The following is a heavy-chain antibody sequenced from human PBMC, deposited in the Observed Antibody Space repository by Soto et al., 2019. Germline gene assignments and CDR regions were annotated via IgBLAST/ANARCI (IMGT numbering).Heavy chain of an antibody. Sequence: QLQLQESGSGLVKPSQTLSLTCAVSGGSISSGGYSWSWIRQPPGKGLEWIGYIYHSGSTYYNPSLTGRVPISVDRSKNQFSLKLSSVTAADTAVYYCASPDYYDSSGYSYWGQGTLVTVSS. CDR2: IYHSGST. J-gene: IGHJ4*02. D-gene: IGHD3-22*01. V-gene: IGHV4-30-2*01. CDR3: ASPDYYDSSGYSY. CDR1: GGSISSGGYS.